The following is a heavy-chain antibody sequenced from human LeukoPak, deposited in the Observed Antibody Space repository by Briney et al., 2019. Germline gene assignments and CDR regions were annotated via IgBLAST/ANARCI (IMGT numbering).Heavy chain of an antibody. CDR3: ASIAAACLHFDY. CDR2: IYYSGST. Sequence: PSQTLSLTCTVSGGSLSSSSYYWGWIRQPPGKGLEWIGSIYYSGSTYYNPSLKSRVTISVDTSKNQFSLKLSSVTAADTAVYYCASIAAACLHFDYWGQGTLVTVSS. CDR1: GGSLSSSSYY. D-gene: IGHD6-13*01. V-gene: IGHV4-39*01. J-gene: IGHJ4*02.